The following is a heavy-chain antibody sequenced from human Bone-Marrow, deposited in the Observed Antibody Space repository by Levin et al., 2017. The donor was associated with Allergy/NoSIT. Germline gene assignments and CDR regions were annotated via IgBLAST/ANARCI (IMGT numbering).Heavy chain of an antibody. D-gene: IGHD5-18*01. CDR3: AKDLGYSYGYWFFDL. V-gene: IGHV3-23*01. CDR1: GFSFTSFT. J-gene: IGHJ2*01. CDR2: VSVGST. Sequence: ETLSLTCAASGFSFTSFTMSWVRQAPGKGLEWVSAVSVGSTFYADSLKGRFTISRDNSKNTLYLQMNSLRAEDTAVYYCAKDLGYSYGYWFFDLWGRGTLVTVSS.